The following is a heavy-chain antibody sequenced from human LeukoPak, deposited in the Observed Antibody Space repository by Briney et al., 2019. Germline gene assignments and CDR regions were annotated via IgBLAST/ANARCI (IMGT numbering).Heavy chain of an antibody. D-gene: IGHD3-9*01. CDR1: GGSISSGSYY. J-gene: IGHJ4*02. V-gene: IGHV4-61*02. CDR3: ARSDILTPNPFDY. Sequence: SQTLSLTCTVSGGSISSGSYYWSWIRQPAGKGLEWIGRIYTSGSTNYNPSLKSRVTISVDTSKNQFSLKLSSVTAADTAVYYCARSDILTPNPFDYWGQGTLVTVSS. CDR2: IYTSGST.